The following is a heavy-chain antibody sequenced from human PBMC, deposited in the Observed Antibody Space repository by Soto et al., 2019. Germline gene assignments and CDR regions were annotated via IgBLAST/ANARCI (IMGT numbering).Heavy chain of an antibody. CDR2: IYYSGST. V-gene: IGHV4-59*01. Sequence: SETLSLTCTVSGGSISSYYWGWIRQPPGKGLEWIGYIYYSGSTNYNPSLKSRVTISVDTSKNQFSLKLSSVTAADTAVYYCARERPYDSSGYYYRLFDYWGQGTLVTVSS. D-gene: IGHD3-22*01. CDR3: ARERPYDSSGYYYRLFDY. CDR1: GGSISSYY. J-gene: IGHJ4*02.